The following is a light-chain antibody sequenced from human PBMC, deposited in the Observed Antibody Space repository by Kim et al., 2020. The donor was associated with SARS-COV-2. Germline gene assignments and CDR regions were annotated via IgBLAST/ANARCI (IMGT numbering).Light chain of an antibody. Sequence: DIQMTQSPSSLSASVGDRVTITCQASQDIRSDLAWYQQKPGKAPKRLIYAASSLQSGVPPRFSGSESGTEFTLTISSLQPEDFAIYFCLQHNTYPWTFGRGTKLEI. CDR2: AAS. J-gene: IGKJ1*01. CDR1: QDIRSD. V-gene: IGKV1-17*01. CDR3: LQHNTYPWT.